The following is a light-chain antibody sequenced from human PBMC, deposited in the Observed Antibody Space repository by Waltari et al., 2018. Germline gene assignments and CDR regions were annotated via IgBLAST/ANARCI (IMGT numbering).Light chain of an antibody. CDR3: QIGGHGTWV. J-gene: IGLJ3*02. CDR2: VNSDGSH. Sequence: QLVLTQSPSASASLGASAKLTCTLSSGHSSNVIAWLQQQPEKGPRYLMKVNSDGSHSKGDEIPDRFSGSSSGAERYLTISSLQSEDEADYYCQIGGHGTWVFGGGTKLTVL. CDR1: SGHSSNV. V-gene: IGLV4-69*01.